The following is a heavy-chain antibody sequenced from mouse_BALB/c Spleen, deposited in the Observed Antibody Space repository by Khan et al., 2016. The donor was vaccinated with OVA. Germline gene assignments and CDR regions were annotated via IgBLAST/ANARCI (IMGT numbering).Heavy chain of an antibody. Sequence: EVELVESGGDLVKPGGSLKLSCAASGFTFSTYGMSWVRQAPDKRLEWVATVSTGGSYTYYPDSVKGRFTISRDNAKNNLYLQMSGLRSEDTAMFYGTRLAYYYDSEGFAYWGQGTLVTVSA. CDR2: VSTGGSYT. D-gene: IGHD1-1*01. J-gene: IGHJ3*01. CDR1: GFTFSTYG. CDR3: TRLAYYYDSEGFAY. V-gene: IGHV5-6*01.